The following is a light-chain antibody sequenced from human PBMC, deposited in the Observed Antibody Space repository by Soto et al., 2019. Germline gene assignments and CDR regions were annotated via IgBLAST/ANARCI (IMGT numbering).Light chain of an antibody. Sequence: DIQLTQSPPTLSASVGDRVTITCRASQSIRYYLAWYQQMPGKAPKLLIYGASSLQSGVPSRFSGSGSGTEFTLTISSLQPDYFATYFCQHHNSYSQTFGQGTKVELK. CDR2: GAS. CDR3: QHHNSYSQT. J-gene: IGKJ1*01. CDR1: QSIRYY. V-gene: IGKV1-5*01.